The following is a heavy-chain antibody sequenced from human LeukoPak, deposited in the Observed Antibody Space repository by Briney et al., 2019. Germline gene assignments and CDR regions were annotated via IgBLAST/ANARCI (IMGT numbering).Heavy chain of an antibody. Sequence: KTGGSLRLSCAVSGFSFSDYAMYWIRQAPGKGLEFVSYISGSGDSTYYAGSVKGRFIISRDNAKDAVYLQMNNLTAEDTAVYFCARDAALLPGKYYYYMDVWGKGTTVIVSS. CDR3: ARDAALLPGKYYYYMDV. CDR1: GFSFSDYA. CDR2: ISGSGDST. V-gene: IGHV3-11*04. D-gene: IGHD6-25*01. J-gene: IGHJ6*03.